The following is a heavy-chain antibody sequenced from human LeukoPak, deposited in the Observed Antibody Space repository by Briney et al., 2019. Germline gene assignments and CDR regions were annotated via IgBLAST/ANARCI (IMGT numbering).Heavy chain of an antibody. CDR3: ARGRIAVAGQEKIDY. J-gene: IGHJ4*02. D-gene: IGHD6-19*01. CDR2: ISSSSSYI. V-gene: IGHV3-21*01. CDR1: GFTFSSYS. Sequence: GGSLRLACAASGFTFSSYSMNWVRQAPGEGLEWVSSISSSSSYIYYADSVKGRFTISRGNAKNSLYLQMNSLRAEDTAVYYCARGRIAVAGQEKIDYWGQGTLVTVSS.